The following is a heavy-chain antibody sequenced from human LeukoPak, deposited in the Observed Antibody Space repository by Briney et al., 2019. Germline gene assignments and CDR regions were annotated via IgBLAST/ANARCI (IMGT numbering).Heavy chain of an antibody. J-gene: IGHJ4*02. CDR1: GYTFTGYY. Sequence: ASVKVSCKASGYTFTGYYMHWVRQAPGQGLEWIGWINPNSGGTNYAQKFQGRVTMTRDTSISTAYMELSRLRSDDTAVYYCARDADDSSGLSPPDYWGQGTLVTVSS. CDR2: INPNSGGT. CDR3: ARDADDSSGLSPPDY. V-gene: IGHV1-2*02. D-gene: IGHD3-22*01.